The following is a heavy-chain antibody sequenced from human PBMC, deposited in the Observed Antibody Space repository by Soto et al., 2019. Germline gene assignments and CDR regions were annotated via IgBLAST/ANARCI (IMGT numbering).Heavy chain of an antibody. J-gene: IGHJ4*02. CDR1: GFTFSSYW. CDR2: INSDGSST. D-gene: IGHD3-22*01. V-gene: IGHV3-74*01. Sequence: EVQLVESGGGLVQPGGSLRLSCAASGFTFSSYWMHWVRQAPGKGLVWVSRINSDGSSTSYADSVKGRFTISRDNAKKTLYLQMNSLRAEDTAVYYCAREAAGDYYDSSGYYEEIDYWGQGTLVTVSS. CDR3: AREAAGDYYDSSGYYEEIDY.